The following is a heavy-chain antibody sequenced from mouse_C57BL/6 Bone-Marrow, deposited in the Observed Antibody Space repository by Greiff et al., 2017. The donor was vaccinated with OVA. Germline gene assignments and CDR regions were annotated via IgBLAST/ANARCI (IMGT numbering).Heavy chain of an antibody. CDR2: INPSSGYP. J-gene: IGHJ4*01. D-gene: IGHD2-4*01. V-gene: IGHV1-7*01. CDR1: GYTFTSYW. Sequence: QVQLQQSGAELAKPGASVKLSCKASGYTFTSYWMPWVKQRPGQGLEWIGYINPSSGYPKYNQKFKDKATLTADKSSSPAYMQLSSLTYEDSAVYYCASYYDYYWAMDYWGQGTSVTVSS. CDR3: ASYYDYYWAMDY.